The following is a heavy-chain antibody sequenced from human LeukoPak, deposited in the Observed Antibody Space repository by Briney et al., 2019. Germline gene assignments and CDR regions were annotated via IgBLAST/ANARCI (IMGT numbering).Heavy chain of an antibody. D-gene: IGHD2-2*01. Sequence: GGSLRLSCAASGFTFDDYAMHWVRQAPGKGLEWVSGISWNSGSIGYADSVKGRFTISRDNAKNSLYLQMNSLRAEDTALYCCAKDSLGYCSSTSCKGGWYYPWGQGTLVTVSS. CDR1: GFTFDDYA. CDR2: ISWNSGSI. J-gene: IGHJ5*02. CDR3: AKDSLGYCSSTSCKGGWYYP. V-gene: IGHV3-9*01.